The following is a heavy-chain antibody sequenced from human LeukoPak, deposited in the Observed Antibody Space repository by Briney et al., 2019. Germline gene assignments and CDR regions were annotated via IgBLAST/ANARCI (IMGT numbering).Heavy chain of an antibody. CDR3: ARVEYYYGSGSYPDY. V-gene: IGHV3-11*01. CDR1: GFTFSDYY. D-gene: IGHD3-10*01. CDR2: ISSSGSTI. J-gene: IGHJ4*02. Sequence: PGGSLRLSCAAPGFTFSDYYMSWIRQAPGKGLEWASYISSSGSTIYYADSVKGRFTISRDNAKNSLYLQMNSLRAEDTAVYYCARVEYYYGSGSYPDYWGQGTLVTVSS.